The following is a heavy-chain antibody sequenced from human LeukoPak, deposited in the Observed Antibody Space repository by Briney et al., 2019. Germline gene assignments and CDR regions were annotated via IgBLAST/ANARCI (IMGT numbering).Heavy chain of an antibody. D-gene: IGHD2-2*01. J-gene: IGHJ6*03. Sequence: GGSLRLSCAASGFTFSSYGMHWVRQAPGKGLEWVAFIRYDGSNKYYADSVKGRFTISRDNSKSTLYLQMNNLRAEDTAVYYCAKHWSYCSTTSCFFNYYYYYMDVWGKGTTVTVS. CDR2: IRYDGSNK. CDR1: GFTFSSYG. CDR3: AKHWSYCSTTSCFFNYYYYYMDV. V-gene: IGHV3-30*02.